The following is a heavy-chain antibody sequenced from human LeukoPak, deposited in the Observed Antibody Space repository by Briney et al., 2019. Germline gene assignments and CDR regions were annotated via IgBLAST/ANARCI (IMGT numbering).Heavy chain of an antibody. J-gene: IGHJ3*02. CDR1: GFTVSNNY. Sequence: SGGSLRLSCAASGFTVSNNYMSWVRQAPGKGLEWVSVIYSGDNTYYVESVKGRFTISRDNSKNTLFLQMNRLRAEDTAVYYCARDKDDAFDIWGQGTMVTVSS. CDR3: ARDKDDAFDI. V-gene: IGHV3-66*02. CDR2: IYSGDNT.